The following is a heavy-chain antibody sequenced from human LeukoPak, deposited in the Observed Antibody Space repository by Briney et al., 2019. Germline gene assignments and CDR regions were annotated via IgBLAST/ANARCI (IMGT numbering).Heavy chain of an antibody. J-gene: IGHJ4*02. Sequence: ASVKVSCKVSGYTFTDYYMHWVQQAPGKGLEWMGPVDPEDGETIYAEKFQGRVTITADTSTDTAYMELSSLRSEDTAVYYCATVGGSYSDYWGQGTLVTVSS. CDR1: GYTFTDYY. D-gene: IGHD1-26*01. CDR2: VDPEDGET. V-gene: IGHV1-69-2*01. CDR3: ATVGGSYSDY.